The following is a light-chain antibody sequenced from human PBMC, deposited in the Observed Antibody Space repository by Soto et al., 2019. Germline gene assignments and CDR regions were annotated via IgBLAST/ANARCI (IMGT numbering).Light chain of an antibody. J-gene: IGKJ5*01. CDR2: AAS. CDR3: QQTYSTLSIT. CDR1: ESIARH. Sequence: DIQMTQSPSSLSASVGDRVTITCRASESIARHLNWYQQKPGKAPKLLIYAASSLQNGVPSRFRVGESGTDFTLTISKLQPEDFATYYYQQTYSTLSITFGQGTRLEI. V-gene: IGKV1-39*01.